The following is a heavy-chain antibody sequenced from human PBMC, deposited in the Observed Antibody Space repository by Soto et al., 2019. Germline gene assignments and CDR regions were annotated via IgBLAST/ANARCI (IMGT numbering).Heavy chain of an antibody. J-gene: IGHJ6*02. Sequence: QVQLVQSGAEVKKPGSSVKVSCKAPGGTFSSYAISWVRQAPGQGLEWMGGIIPIFGTANYAQKFQGRVTITADESTSTGYMALISLRSEDTAVYYCARSQVGSSSLHIYYYYYYGMDVWGQGTTVTVSS. CDR2: IIPIFGTA. V-gene: IGHV1-69*01. D-gene: IGHD2-15*01. CDR3: ARSQVGSSSLHIYYYYYYGMDV. CDR1: GGTFSSYA.